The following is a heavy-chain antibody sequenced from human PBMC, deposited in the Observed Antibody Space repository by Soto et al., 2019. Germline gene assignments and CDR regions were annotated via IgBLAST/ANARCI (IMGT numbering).Heavy chain of an antibody. Sequence: PSETLSLTCTVSGGSISSGGYYWSWIRQHQGKGLEWIGYIYYSGSTYYNPSLKSRVTISVDTSKNQFSLKLSSVTAADTAVYYCARDRNYYDSSGYYYLGAFDIWGQGTMVTVSS. CDR1: GGSISSGGYY. D-gene: IGHD3-22*01. CDR3: ARDRNYYDSSGYYYLGAFDI. CDR2: IYYSGST. V-gene: IGHV4-31*03. J-gene: IGHJ3*02.